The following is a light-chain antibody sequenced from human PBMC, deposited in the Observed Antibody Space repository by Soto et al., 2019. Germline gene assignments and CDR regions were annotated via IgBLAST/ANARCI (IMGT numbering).Light chain of an antibody. J-gene: IGKJ5*01. Sequence: EVVMTQSPATLSVSPGERATLSCRASQSVSNNLAWYQQKPGQAPRLLIYGGSTRATGITARFSGSGSGTEFTLTISSLQSEDFAIYYCQKYNSALSITFGQGTRLEI. CDR1: QSVSNN. V-gene: IGKV3-15*01. CDR2: GGS. CDR3: QKYNSALSIT.